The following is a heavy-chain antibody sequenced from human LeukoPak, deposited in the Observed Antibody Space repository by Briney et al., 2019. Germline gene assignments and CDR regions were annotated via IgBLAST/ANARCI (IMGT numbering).Heavy chain of an antibody. Sequence: PSETLSLTCTVSGGSISSSSYYWGWIRQPPGKGLEWIGSIYYSGSTYYNPSLKSRVTISVDTSKNQFSLKLSSVTAADTALYYCAKELYYYDSSGFDYWGQGTLVTVSS. CDR2: IYYSGST. CDR3: AKELYYYDSSGFDY. D-gene: IGHD3-22*01. CDR1: GGSISSSSYY. J-gene: IGHJ4*02. V-gene: IGHV4-39*02.